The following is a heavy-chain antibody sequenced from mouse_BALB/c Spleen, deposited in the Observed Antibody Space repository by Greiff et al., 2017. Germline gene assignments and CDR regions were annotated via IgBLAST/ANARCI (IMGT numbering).Heavy chain of an antibody. CDR1: GFTFSSYG. D-gene: IGHD2-4*01. Sequence: EVMLVESGGDLVKPGGSLKLSCAASGFTFSSYGMSWVRQTPDKRLEWVATISSGGSYTYYPDSVKGRFTISRDNAKNTLYLQMSRLKSEDTAMYYCARHPYDYDEGYYFDYWGQGTTLTVSS. CDR3: ARHPYDYDEGYYFDY. V-gene: IGHV5-6*01. CDR2: ISSGGSYT. J-gene: IGHJ2*01.